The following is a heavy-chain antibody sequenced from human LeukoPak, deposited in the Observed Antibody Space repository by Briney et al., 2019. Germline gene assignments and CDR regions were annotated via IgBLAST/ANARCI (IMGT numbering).Heavy chain of an antibody. Sequence: GGSLRLSCVASGFTFSSYWMSWVRQAPGKGLEWVANIKQDGSEKYYVDSVKGRFTISRDNAKNSLFLQMNSLRAEDTAVYYCAKLVVPAAMDYWGQGTLVTVSS. CDR2: IKQDGSEK. CDR1: GFTFSSYW. CDR3: AKLVVPAAMDY. V-gene: IGHV3-7*03. D-gene: IGHD2-2*01. J-gene: IGHJ4*02.